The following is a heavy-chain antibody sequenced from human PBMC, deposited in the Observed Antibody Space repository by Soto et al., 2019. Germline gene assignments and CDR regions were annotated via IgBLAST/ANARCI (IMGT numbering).Heavy chain of an antibody. CDR1: GVSISSTAYY. CDR3: AKPIGVRAVDY. D-gene: IGHD2-8*01. Sequence: QLQLQESGPGLVKPSETLSLTCTVSGVSISSTAYYWGWIRQPPGKGLEWIATIYYSRTTYYNPSLKSRVTISIDTAQNQFSLRLNSVTAADTAFYYCAKPIGVRAVDYWGKGTLVTVSS. CDR2: IYYSRTT. V-gene: IGHV4-39*01. J-gene: IGHJ4*02.